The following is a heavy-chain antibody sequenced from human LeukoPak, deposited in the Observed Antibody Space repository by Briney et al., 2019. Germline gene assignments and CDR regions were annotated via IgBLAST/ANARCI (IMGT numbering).Heavy chain of an antibody. CDR1: GYTFTGYY. CDR2: INPNSGGT. V-gene: IGHV1-2*02. J-gene: IGHJ6*03. D-gene: IGHD2-2*01. Sequence: ASVKVSCKASGYTFTGYYMHWVRQAPGQGLEWMGWINPNSGGTNYAQKFQGRVTMTRDTSISTAYMELSRLRSDDTALYYCAREVSPPFQLGYCSSTSCSKHYYYMDVWGKGTTVTVSS. CDR3: AREVSPPFQLGYCSSTSCSKHYYYMDV.